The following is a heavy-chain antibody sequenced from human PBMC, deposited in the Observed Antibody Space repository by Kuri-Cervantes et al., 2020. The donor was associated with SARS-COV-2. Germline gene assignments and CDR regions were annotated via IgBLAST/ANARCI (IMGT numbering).Heavy chain of an antibody. J-gene: IGHJ4*02. CDR2: ISYDGSNK. CDR1: GFTFSSYA. Sequence: GGSLRLSCAASGFTFSSYAMHWVRQAPGKGLDWVAVISYDGSNKYYADSVKGRFTISRDNSKNTLYLQMNSLRAEDTAVYYCARTLGEDIVVVPAATFDYWGQGTLVTVSS. D-gene: IGHD2-2*01. V-gene: IGHV3-30-3*01. CDR3: ARTLGEDIVVVPAATFDY.